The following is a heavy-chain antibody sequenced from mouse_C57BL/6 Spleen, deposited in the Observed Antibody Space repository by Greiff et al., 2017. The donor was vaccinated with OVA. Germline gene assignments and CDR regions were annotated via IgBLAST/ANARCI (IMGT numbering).Heavy chain of an antibody. D-gene: IGHD1-1*01. CDR1: GYSITSGYY. J-gene: IGHJ2*01. Sequence: LQESGPGLVKPSQSLSLTCSVTGYSITSGYYWNWIRQFPGNKLEWMGYISYDGSNNYNPSLKNRISITRDTSKNQFFLKLNSVTTEDTATYYCARETLLLRSYYFDYWGQGTTLTVSS. CDR2: ISYDGSN. V-gene: IGHV3-6*01. CDR3: ARETLLLRSYYFDY.